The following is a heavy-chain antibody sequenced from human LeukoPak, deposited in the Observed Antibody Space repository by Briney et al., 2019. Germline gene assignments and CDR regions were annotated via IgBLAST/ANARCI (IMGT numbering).Heavy chain of an antibody. CDR2: IYYSGST. D-gene: IGHD6-6*01. CDR3: ASFIEYTSSDAFDI. J-gene: IGHJ3*02. CDR1: GGSISSSPYY. V-gene: IGHV4-39*01. Sequence: SETLSLTCTISGGSISSSPYYWGCIRQPPGNGLKWIGSIYYSGSTYYNPSLKSRVTILLDTSRNQFSLKLSSVSAADTAVYYCASFIEYTSSDAFDIWGQGTMVTVSS.